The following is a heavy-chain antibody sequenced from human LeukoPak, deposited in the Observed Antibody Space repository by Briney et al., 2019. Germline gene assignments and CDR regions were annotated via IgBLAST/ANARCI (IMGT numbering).Heavy chain of an antibody. J-gene: IGHJ2*01. CDR2: FDPEDGET. V-gene: IGHV1-24*01. CDR3: ATLSVVVAATYWYFDL. D-gene: IGHD2-15*01. CDR1: GYTLTELS. Sequence: ASVKVSCKVSGYTLTELSMHWVRQAPGKGLEWMGGFDPEDGETIYAQKFQGRVTMTEDTSTDTAYMELNSLRSEDTAVYYCATLSVVVAATYWYFDLWGRGTLVTVSS.